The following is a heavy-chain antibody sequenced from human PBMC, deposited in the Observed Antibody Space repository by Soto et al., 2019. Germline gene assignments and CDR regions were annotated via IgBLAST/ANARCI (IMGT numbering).Heavy chain of an antibody. J-gene: IGHJ5*02. Sequence: QVQLVESGGGVVQPGRSLRLSCAASGFTFSSYGMHWVRQAPGKGLEWVAVIWYDGSNKYYADSVKGRFTISRDNSKNTLYLQMNSLRAEDTAVYYCARARGRTREFDPWGQGTLVTVSS. CDR2: IWYDGSNK. V-gene: IGHV3-33*01. CDR3: ARARGRTREFDP. CDR1: GFTFSSYG. D-gene: IGHD4-17*01.